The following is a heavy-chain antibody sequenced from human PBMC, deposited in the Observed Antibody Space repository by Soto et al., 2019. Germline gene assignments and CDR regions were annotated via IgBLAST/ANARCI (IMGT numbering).Heavy chain of an antibody. D-gene: IGHD1-26*01. CDR3: AHSASVPCCYYFDS. V-gene: IGHV2-5*01. CDR1: WFSLSSIGVA. Sequence: SGPTLVNPTQTLTLTCTFSWFSLSSIGVAVGLIRQPLGKALEWLALLYWNDDRRYSPSLKSRLTITKDTSKNQVVLTMTNMDPADTATYYCAHSASVPCCYYFDSWGQGTLVTVSS. J-gene: IGHJ4*02. CDR2: LYWNDDR.